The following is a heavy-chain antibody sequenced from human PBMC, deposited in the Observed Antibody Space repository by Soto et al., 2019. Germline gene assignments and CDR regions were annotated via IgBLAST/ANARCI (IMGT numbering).Heavy chain of an antibody. CDR2: IYHSGST. D-gene: IGHD2-8*01. V-gene: IGHV4-30-2*01. Sequence: ASETLSLTCAFSAGSISSGAYSWSWIRQPPGKGLEWIGYIYHSGSTNYNPSLKSRVTISVDTSKNQFSLKLSSVTAADTAVYYCARGATPTGYHLAKYCTNGVCPGFSYMDVWGKGTTVTVSS. CDR3: ARGATPTGYHLAKYCTNGVCPGFSYMDV. CDR1: AGSISSGAYS. J-gene: IGHJ6*03.